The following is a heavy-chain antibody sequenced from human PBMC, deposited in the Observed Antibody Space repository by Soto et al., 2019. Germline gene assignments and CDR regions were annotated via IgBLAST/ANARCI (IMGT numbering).Heavy chain of an antibody. J-gene: IGHJ5*02. CDR3: ARAGHCSGGSCYSGGLRWFDP. CDR1: GGSFSGYY. CDR2: IYYSGST. D-gene: IGHD2-15*01. V-gene: IGHV4-31*11. Sequence: SETLSLTCAVYGGSFSGYYWSWIRQHPGKGLEWIGYIYYSGSTYCNPSLKSRVTISVDTSKNQFSLKLSSVTAADTAVYYCARAGHCSGGSCYSGGLRWFDPWGQGTLVTVSS.